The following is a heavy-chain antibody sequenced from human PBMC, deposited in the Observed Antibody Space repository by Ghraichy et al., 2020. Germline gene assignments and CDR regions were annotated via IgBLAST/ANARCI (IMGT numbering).Heavy chain of an antibody. Sequence: GGSLRLSCAASGFTFSSYSMNWVRQAPGKGLEWVSSISSSSSYIYYADSVKGRFTISRDNAKNSLYLQMNSLRAEDTAVYYCARLLGIDFYYYYYMDVWGKGTTVTVSS. CDR3: ARLLGIDFYYYYYMDV. V-gene: IGHV3-21*01. CDR2: ISSSSSYI. J-gene: IGHJ6*03. CDR1: GFTFSSYS. D-gene: IGHD7-27*01.